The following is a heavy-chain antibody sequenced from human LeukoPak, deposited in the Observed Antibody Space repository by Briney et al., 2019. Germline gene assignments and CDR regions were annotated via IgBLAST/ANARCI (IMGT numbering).Heavy chain of an antibody. Sequence: QPGGSLRLFCAASGFTVSSNYMSWVRQAPGKGLEWVSVIYSGGSTYYADSVKGRFTISRDNSKNTLYLQINSLRPEDYCARGRSLWFGDLGFWGQGTLVTVSS. V-gene: IGHV3-66*01. CDR2: IYSGGST. CDR3: SLWFGDLGF. J-gene: IGHJ4*02. D-gene: IGHD3-10*01. CDR1: GFTVSSNY.